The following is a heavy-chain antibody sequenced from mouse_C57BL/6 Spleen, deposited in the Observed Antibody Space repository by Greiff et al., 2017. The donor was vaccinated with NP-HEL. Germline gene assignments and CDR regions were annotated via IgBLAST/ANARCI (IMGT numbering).Heavy chain of an antibody. CDR2: INPSSGYT. CDR3: ARDIYDGYFDY. J-gene: IGHJ2*01. CDR1: GYTFTSCT. D-gene: IGHD2-3*01. Sequence: VQLQQSGAELARPGASVKMSCKASGYTFTSCTMHWVKQRPGQGLEWIGYINPSSGYTKYNQKFKDKATLTADKSSSTAYMQLSSLTSEDSAVYYCARDIYDGYFDYWGQGTTLTVSS. V-gene: IGHV1-4*01.